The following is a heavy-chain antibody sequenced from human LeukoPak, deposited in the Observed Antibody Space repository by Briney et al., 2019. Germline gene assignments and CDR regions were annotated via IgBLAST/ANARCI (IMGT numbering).Heavy chain of an antibody. CDR1: GYTFTGYY. D-gene: IGHD3-9*01. V-gene: IGHV1-2*02. Sequence: GASVKVSCKASGYTFTGYYMHWVRQAPGQGLEWMGWINPNSGGTNYAQKFQGRVTMTRDTSISTAYMELSRLRSDDMAVYYCARVSIFRYWLADYWGQGTLVTVSS. CDR3: ARVSIFRYWLADY. CDR2: INPNSGGT. J-gene: IGHJ4*02.